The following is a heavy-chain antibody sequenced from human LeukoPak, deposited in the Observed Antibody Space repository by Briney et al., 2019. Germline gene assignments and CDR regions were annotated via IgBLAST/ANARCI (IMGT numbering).Heavy chain of an antibody. Sequence: PSETLSLTCAVYGGSFSGYYWSWIRQPPGKGLEWIGEINHSGSTNYNPSLKSRVTISVDTSKNQFSLKLSSVAAADTAVYYCARGPANLYYYDSSGTDAFDIWGKGTMVTVSS. CDR3: ARGPANLYYYDSSGTDAFDI. J-gene: IGHJ3*02. D-gene: IGHD3-22*01. V-gene: IGHV4-34*01. CDR2: INHSGST. CDR1: GGSFSGYY.